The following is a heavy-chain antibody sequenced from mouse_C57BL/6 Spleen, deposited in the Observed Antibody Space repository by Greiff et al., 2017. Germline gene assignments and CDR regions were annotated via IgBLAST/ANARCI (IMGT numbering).Heavy chain of an antibody. J-gene: IGHJ3*01. CDR1: GFTFSDYG. Sequence: EVQLVESGGGLVKPGGSLKLSCAASGFTFSDYGMHWARQAPEQGLEWVAYISSGSSTIYYADTVKGRYTISRDNAKNTLFLQMTSLRSEDTATYYCAKRGSNHPFDYWGQGTPVTVSA. CDR3: AKRGSNHPFDY. D-gene: IGHD2-5*01. CDR2: ISSGSSTI. V-gene: IGHV5-17*01.